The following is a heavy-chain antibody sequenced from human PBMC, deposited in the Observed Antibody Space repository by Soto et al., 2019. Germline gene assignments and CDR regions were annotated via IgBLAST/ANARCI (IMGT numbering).Heavy chain of an antibody. CDR3: ARDHETVGIDY. J-gene: IGHJ4*02. D-gene: IGHD4-17*01. Sequence: QVQLVQSGAEVKKPGAPGKVSGKAPGYTFTGYFMHWVGQAPEQGLEWMGWINPNSGGTNYAQKFQGRVTMTRDTSISTAYMELSRLRSDDTAVYYCARDHETVGIDYWGQGTLVTVSS. CDR1: GYTFTGYF. CDR2: INPNSGGT. V-gene: IGHV1-2*02.